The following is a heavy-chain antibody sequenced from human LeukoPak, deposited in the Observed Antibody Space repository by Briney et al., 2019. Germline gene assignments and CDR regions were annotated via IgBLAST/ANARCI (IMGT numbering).Heavy chain of an antibody. CDR2: IYHSGCT. CDR1: GYSISSGYY. V-gene: IGHV4-38-2*02. J-gene: IGHJ4*02. Sequence: PSETLSLTCTVSGYSISSGYYWGWIRQPPGKGLEWIGSIYHSGCTYYNPSLKSRVTISVDTSKNQFSLKLSSVTAADTAVYYCARLYGDYIFDYWGQGTLVTVSS. CDR3: ARLYGDYIFDY. D-gene: IGHD4-17*01.